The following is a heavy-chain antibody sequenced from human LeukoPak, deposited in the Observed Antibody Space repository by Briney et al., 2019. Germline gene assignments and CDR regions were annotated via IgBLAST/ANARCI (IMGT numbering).Heavy chain of an antibody. CDR3: ARGGYDFWSGYGNWFDP. Sequence: KTGGSLRLSCAASGFTVSSNYMSWIRQPPGKGLEWIGEINHSGSTNYNPSLKSRVTISVDTSKNQFSLRLSSVTAADTAVYYCARGGYDFWSGYGNWFDPWGQGTLVTVSS. D-gene: IGHD3-3*01. CDR1: GFTVSSNY. V-gene: IGHV4-34*01. J-gene: IGHJ5*02. CDR2: INHSGST.